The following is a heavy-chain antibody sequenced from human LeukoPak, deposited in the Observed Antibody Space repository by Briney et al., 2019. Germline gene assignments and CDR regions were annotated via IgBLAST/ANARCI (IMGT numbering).Heavy chain of an antibody. CDR3: ARVDPRSSTSPLGWFDP. CDR1: GGSISSGSYY. J-gene: IGHJ5*02. D-gene: IGHD2-2*01. Sequence: PSETLSLTCTVSGGSISSGSYYWSWIRQPAGKGLEWIGRIYTSGSTNYNPSLKSRVTISVDTSKNQFSLKLSSVTAADTAVYYCARVDPRSSTSPLGWFDPWGQGTLVTVSS. V-gene: IGHV4-61*02. CDR2: IYTSGST.